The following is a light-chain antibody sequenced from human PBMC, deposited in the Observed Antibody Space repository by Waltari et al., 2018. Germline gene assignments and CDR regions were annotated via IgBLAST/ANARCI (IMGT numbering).Light chain of an antibody. CDR3: MQXXXWXXT. J-gene: IGKJ1*01. V-gene: IGKV2-30*02. Sequence: DVVMTQSPPSLPVTLGQPASIPCRSSQSLVHSDGNTFLNWFHQRPGQSPRRLFYRVSRRDFGVPDRFSGSGSGTDXTXKISRVEAEDVXVYXXMQXXXWXXTFXXGXXXEI. CDR1: QSLVHSDGNTF. CDR2: RVS.